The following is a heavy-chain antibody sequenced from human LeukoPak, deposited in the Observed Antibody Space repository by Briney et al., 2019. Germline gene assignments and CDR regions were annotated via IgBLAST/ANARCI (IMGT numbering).Heavy chain of an antibody. V-gene: IGHV3-20*01. CDR3: ARDPCPLSVSCIDH. D-gene: IGHD5/OR15-5a*01. CDR1: GFTFDDYG. CDR2: INWNGRTT. J-gene: IGHJ5*02. Sequence: GSLRLSCAASGFTFDDYGMSWVRQAPGKGLEWVAGINWNGRTTTYGDSLKGRFTVSRDNAKKSLHLQMNSLRAEDTALYNCARDPCPLSVSCIDHWGQGTLVIVSS.